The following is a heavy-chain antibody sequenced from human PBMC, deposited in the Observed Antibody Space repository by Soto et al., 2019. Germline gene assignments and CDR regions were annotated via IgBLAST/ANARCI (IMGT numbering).Heavy chain of an antibody. CDR2: ISGSGGST. J-gene: IGHJ4*02. D-gene: IGHD3-22*01. CDR3: AKDGLQRYYYDSSGYPFDFDY. V-gene: IGHV3-23*01. Sequence: PGGSLRLSCAASGFTFSSYAMSWVRQAPGKGLEWVSAISGSGGSTYYADSVKGRFTISRDNSKNTLYLQMNSLRAEDTAVYHCAKDGLQRYYYDSSGYPFDFDYWGQGTLVTVSS. CDR1: GFTFSSYA.